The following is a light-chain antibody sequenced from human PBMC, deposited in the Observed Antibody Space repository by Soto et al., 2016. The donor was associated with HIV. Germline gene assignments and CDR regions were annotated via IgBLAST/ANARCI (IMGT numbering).Light chain of an antibody. J-gene: IGKJ2*01. V-gene: IGKV1-6*01. CDR1: QGIKNE. Sequence: AIQMTQSPSSLSASLGDRVTITCRASQGIKNELGWYQQKPGKAPKLLIYATSSLGGGVPSRFSGSGSGTDFTLTISSLQPEXSASYFCLXDYDRPYTFGQGTKLEIK. CDR2: ATS. CDR3: LXDYDRPYT.